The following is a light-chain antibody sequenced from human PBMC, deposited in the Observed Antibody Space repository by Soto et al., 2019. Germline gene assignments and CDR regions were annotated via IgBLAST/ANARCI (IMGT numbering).Light chain of an antibody. CDR1: QSVSSSY. CDR3: QQFGSSPLLT. CDR2: GAS. V-gene: IGKV3-20*01. Sequence: EIVLTQSPGTLSLSPGERATLSCRASQSVSSSYLAWYQQKPGQAPRLLIYGASSRATGILDRFSGSGSGTDFTLTISRLEPEDFAVYYCQQFGSSPLLTFGGGTKVDIK. J-gene: IGKJ4*01.